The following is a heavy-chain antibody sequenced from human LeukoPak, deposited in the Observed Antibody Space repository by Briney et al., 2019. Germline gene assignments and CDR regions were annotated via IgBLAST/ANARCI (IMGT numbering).Heavy chain of an antibody. Sequence: PSETLSLTCTVSGGSISSYYWSWIRQPPGKGLEWIGYIYYSGSTNHNPSLKSRVTISVDTSKNQFSLKLSSVTAADTAVYYCCRITPNYYASRGYYAFDYWGQGTLVTVSS. D-gene: IGHD3-10*01. CDR1: GGSISSYY. CDR2: IYYSGST. CDR3: CRITPNYYASRGYYAFDY. J-gene: IGHJ4*02. V-gene: IGHV4-59*01.